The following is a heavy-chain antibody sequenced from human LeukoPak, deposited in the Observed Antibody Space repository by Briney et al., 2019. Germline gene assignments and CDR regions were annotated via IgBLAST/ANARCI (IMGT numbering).Heavy chain of an antibody. CDR2: IYYSGST. V-gene: IGHV4-39*07. CDR3: ASLGATFY. CDR1: GGSISSSSYY. Sequence: PSETLSLTCTVSGGSISSSSYYWGWIRQPPGKGLEWIGSIYYSGSTYYNPSLKSRVTISADTSKNQFSLKLSSVTAADTAVYYCASLGATFYWGQGTLVTVSS. D-gene: IGHD1-26*01. J-gene: IGHJ4*02.